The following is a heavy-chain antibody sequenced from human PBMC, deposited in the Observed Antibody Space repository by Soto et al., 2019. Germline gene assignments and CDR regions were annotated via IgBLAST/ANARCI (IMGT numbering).Heavy chain of an antibody. D-gene: IGHD2-8*02. CDR3: AHRVFSGGFNY. Sequence: QITLKESGPTLVKPTQTLTLTCTFSGFSLTTSGVGVGWTRQPPGKALEWLAITHWNDDNHYTPSLKSRLTITKDTSKNQVVLTMTNMDPVDTATYYCAHRVFSGGFNYWGQGTLVTVSS. CDR1: GFSLTTSGVG. J-gene: IGHJ4*02. V-gene: IGHV2-5*01. CDR2: THWNDDN.